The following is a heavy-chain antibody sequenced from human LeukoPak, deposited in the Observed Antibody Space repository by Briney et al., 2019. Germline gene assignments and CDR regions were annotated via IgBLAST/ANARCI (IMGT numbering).Heavy chain of an antibody. Sequence: SQTLSLTCAISGDSVSSNSAAWNWIRQSPSRGLEWLGRTYYRSKWYTDYAVSVKSRITINPDTSKNQFSLQLNSVTPEDTAVYCCARGATPDYGDYGFDYWGQGTLVTVSS. CDR1: GDSVSSNSAA. CDR2: TYYRSKWYT. D-gene: IGHD4-17*01. CDR3: ARGATPDYGDYGFDY. J-gene: IGHJ4*02. V-gene: IGHV6-1*01.